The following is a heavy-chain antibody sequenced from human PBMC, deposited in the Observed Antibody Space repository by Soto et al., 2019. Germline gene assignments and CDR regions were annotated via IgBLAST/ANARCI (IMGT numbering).Heavy chain of an antibody. V-gene: IGHV3-23*01. CDR3: AKGNDFWSGDYYGMDV. D-gene: IGHD3-3*01. J-gene: IGHJ6*01. CDR2: ISGSGVST. Sequence: PGGSLRLSCAASGLTFSSYAMSWVRQAPGKGLEWVSAISGSGVSTYYADSVKGRFTISRDNSKNTLYLQMNSLRAEDTAVYYCAKGNDFWSGDYYGMDVWGQGTTVTVYS. CDR1: GLTFSSYA.